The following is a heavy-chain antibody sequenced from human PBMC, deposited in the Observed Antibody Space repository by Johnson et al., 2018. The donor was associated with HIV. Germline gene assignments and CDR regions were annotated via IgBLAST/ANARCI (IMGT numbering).Heavy chain of an antibody. D-gene: IGHD3-3*01. CDR2: ISSSGSTI. CDR3: ARDPLAYDNFWSGSLHAFDI. CDR1: GFTFSTYG. J-gene: IGHJ3*02. V-gene: IGHV3-48*04. Sequence: VQLVESGGGVVQPGRSLRLSCAASGFTFSTYGMHWVRQAPGKGLEWVSYISSSGSTIYYADSVKGRFTISRDNAKNSLYLQMNSLRGEDTAVYYCARDPLAYDNFWSGSLHAFDIWGQGTKVTVSS.